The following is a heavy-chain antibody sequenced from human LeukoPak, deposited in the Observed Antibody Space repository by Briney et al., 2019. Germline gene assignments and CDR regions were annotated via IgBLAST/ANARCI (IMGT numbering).Heavy chain of an antibody. D-gene: IGHD5-18*01. J-gene: IGHJ4*02. V-gene: IGHV3-53*01. Sequence: GGSLTLPCAASGFTISSNYMSWVRQAPGNGLERVSVIYSGGSTYYADSVKGRFTISRDNSKNTLYLQMNSLRAEDTAVYYCARGVDTAMPYWGQGPLVTVSS. CDR2: IYSGGST. CDR3: ARGVDTAMPY. CDR1: GFTISSNY.